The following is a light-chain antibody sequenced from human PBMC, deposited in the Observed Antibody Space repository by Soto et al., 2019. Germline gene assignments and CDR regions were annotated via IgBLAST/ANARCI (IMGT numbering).Light chain of an antibody. J-gene: IGKJ1*01. V-gene: IGKV3-15*01. Sequence: EIVMSQSPFTLSVSPGERATLSCRASQSVSRNLDWYQQKPGQAPRLLIYGASTRATGIPARFSGSGSGTEFTLTINSLQADDFAPYYCQQYHIYSWTFGQGTKV. CDR3: QQYHIYSWT. CDR1: QSVSRN. CDR2: GAS.